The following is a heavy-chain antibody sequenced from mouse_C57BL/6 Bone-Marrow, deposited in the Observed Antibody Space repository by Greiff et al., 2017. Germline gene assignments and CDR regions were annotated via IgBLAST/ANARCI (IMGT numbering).Heavy chain of an antibody. Sequence: VQLQQSGPGLAKPSQTLSLTCSVTGYSINSAYWNWSRNFPGNTLEYMGYISYSGSTYYNPSLKSRISITRDTSKNQYYLQLNSVTTADTATYSCARREDYSIYYWGQGTTLAVSA. V-gene: IGHV3-8*01. CDR3: ARREDYSIYY. CDR2: ISYSGST. J-gene: IGHJ2*01. D-gene: IGHD1-1*01. CDR1: GYSINSAY.